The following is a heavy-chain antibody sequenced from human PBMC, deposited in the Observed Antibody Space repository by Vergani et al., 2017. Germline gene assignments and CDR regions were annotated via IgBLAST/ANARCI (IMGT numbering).Heavy chain of an antibody. Sequence: QLQLQESGPGLVKPSETLSLTCTVSGGSISSYYWSWIRQPPGKGLEWIGYIYYSGSTNYNPSLKSRVTISVDTSKNQFSLKLSSVTAADTAVYYCARRRIAAAGGFIDYWGQGTLVTVSS. J-gene: IGHJ4*02. CDR1: GGSISSYY. D-gene: IGHD6-13*01. CDR2: IYYSGST. CDR3: ARRRIAAAGGFIDY. V-gene: IGHV4-59*08.